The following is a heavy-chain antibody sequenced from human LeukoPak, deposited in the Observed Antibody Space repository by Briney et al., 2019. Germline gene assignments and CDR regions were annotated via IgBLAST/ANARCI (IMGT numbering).Heavy chain of an antibody. J-gene: IGHJ6*03. CDR3: ARVGGNSGVYYYMDV. CDR1: GGSFSGYY. CDR2: INHSGST. V-gene: IGHV4-34*01. D-gene: IGHD4-23*01. Sequence: QPSETLSLTCAVYGGSFSGYYWSWIRQPPGEGLEWIGEINHSGSTNYNPSLKSRVTISVDTSKNQFSLKLSSVTAADTAVYYCARVGGNSGVYYYMDVWGKGTTVTVSS.